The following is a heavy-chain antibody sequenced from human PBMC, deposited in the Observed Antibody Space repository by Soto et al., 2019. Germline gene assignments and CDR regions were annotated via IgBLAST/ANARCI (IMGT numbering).Heavy chain of an antibody. Sequence: SETLSLTCTVSGGAVSSGTYYWSWTRQPPGKGLEWIGHIYFTGSTNYNPSLKSRVTMSLDTSRNQFSLKLSSVTAADTAVYYCTIGPPRAQWFDPWGLGTLVTVSS. CDR1: GGAVSSGTYY. CDR2: IYFTGST. V-gene: IGHV4-61*01. J-gene: IGHJ5*02. CDR3: TIGPPRAQWFDP.